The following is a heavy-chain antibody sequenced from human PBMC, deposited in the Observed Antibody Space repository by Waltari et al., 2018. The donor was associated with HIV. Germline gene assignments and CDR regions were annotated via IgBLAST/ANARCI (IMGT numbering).Heavy chain of an antibody. Sequence: QVQLQASGPGLVKPSETLSLTCTVSGDSMSGYYWSWIRQPPGKGLEWIVYRYFGGSSNYNPSLRSRVTISLDTSSNQFSLTVNSVSAADTAIYYCARGDSNGYYFDYWGQGTLVTVSS. V-gene: IGHV4-59*01. J-gene: IGHJ4*02. CDR3: ARGDSNGYYFDY. D-gene: IGHD3-22*01. CDR2: RYFGGSS. CDR1: GDSMSGYY.